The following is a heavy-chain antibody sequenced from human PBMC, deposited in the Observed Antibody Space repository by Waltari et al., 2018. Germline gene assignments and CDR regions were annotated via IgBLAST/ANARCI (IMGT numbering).Heavy chain of an antibody. D-gene: IGHD3-16*01. J-gene: IGHJ4*02. CDR3: AKETTGWYPGWGRGGFDY. CDR1: GFTFDDYA. CDR2: ISWNSGSI. V-gene: IGHV3-9*03. Sequence: EVQLVESGGGWVQPGRSLRLSCAASGFTFDDYAMHWVRQAPGKGLEWVSGISWNSGSIGYADSVKGRFTLSRDNAKNSLYLQMNSLRAEDMALYYCAKETTGWYPGWGRGGFDYWGQGTLVTVSS.